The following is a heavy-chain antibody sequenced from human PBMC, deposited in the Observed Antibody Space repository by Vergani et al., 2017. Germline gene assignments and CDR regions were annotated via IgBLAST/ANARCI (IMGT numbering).Heavy chain of an antibody. CDR2: IYYSGST. CDR3: AREEDCSGGSCYPEYMDV. Sequence: QVQLQESGPGLVKPSQTLSLTCTVSGGSISSGGYYWSWIRQHPGKGLEWIGYIYYSGSTYDNPSLKSRVTISVDTSKNQCSLKLSSVTAADTAVYYCAREEDCSGGSCYPEYMDVWGQGTTVTVSS. J-gene: IGHJ6*02. D-gene: IGHD2-15*01. CDR1: GGSISSGGYY. V-gene: IGHV4-31*03.